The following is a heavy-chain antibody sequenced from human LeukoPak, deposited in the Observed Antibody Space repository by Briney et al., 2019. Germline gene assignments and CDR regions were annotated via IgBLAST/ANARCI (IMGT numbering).Heavy chain of an antibody. D-gene: IGHD1-26*01. CDR3: ATVRPENSGSYYWDY. Sequence: PSETLSLTCSVSGGSISSYYWSWIRQPPGKGLEWIGCFYYSGNTHSNPSPKSRGTISVDTSKNQFSLKLMSVTAADTAVYYCATVRPENSGSYYWDYWGQGTLVTVSS. J-gene: IGHJ4*02. V-gene: IGHV4-59*08. CDR1: GGSISSYY. CDR2: FYYSGNT.